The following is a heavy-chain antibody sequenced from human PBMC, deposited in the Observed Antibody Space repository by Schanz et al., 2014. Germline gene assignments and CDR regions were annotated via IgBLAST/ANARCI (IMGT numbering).Heavy chain of an antibody. CDR3: ARDLTHDTSYWYYWAFDI. D-gene: IGHD6-19*01. J-gene: IGHJ3*02. CDR2: VFHSGRP. Sequence: QVQLQESGSGLVTPSQTLSLTCGVSGGSMRRGAYSWNWIRQSPGKGLEWIGYVFHSGRPYYNPSFKRRVTISLDTSKNQFPLNLRYVTAADTAVYYCARDLTHDTSYWYYWAFDIWGQGTMVTVSS. CDR1: GGSMRRGAYS. V-gene: IGHV4-30-2*06.